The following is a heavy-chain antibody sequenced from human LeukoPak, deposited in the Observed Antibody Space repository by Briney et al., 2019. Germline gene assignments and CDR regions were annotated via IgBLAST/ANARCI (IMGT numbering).Heavy chain of an antibody. CDR1: GFTFSDYY. D-gene: IGHD3-16*01. CDR3: VRDLFGRDRRPFDC. CDR2: ISSSGSTI. V-gene: IGHV3-11*04. J-gene: IGHJ4*02. Sequence: GGSLRLSCAASGFTFSDYYMSWIRQAPGKGLEWVSYISSSGSTIYYADSVKGRFTISRDNAKNSLYLQMNSLGAEDTAVYYCVRDLFGRDRRPFDCWGQGTLVTVSS.